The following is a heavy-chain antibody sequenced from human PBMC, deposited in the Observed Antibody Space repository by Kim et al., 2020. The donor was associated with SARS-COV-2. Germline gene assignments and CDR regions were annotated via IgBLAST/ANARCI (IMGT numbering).Heavy chain of an antibody. J-gene: IGHJ4*02. D-gene: IGHD3-10*01. Sequence: YYNPSLKSRANISVDKSKNQFSLKLSSVTAADTAVYYCARRIEGSSEVDYWGQGSLVTVSS. V-gene: IGHV4-39*01. CDR3: ARRIEGSSEVDY.